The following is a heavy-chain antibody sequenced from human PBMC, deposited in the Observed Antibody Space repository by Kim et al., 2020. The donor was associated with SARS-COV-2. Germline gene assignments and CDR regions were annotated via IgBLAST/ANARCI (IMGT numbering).Heavy chain of an antibody. CDR3: ARDPSWIQLWSAYGMDV. Sequence: GGSLRLSCAASGFTFSSYWMHWVRQAPGKGLVWVSRINSDGSSTSYADSVKGRFTISRDNAKNTLYPQMNSLRAEDTAVYYCARDPSWIQLWSAYGMDVWGQGTTVTVSS. J-gene: IGHJ6*02. CDR1: GFTFSSYW. CDR2: INSDGSST. D-gene: IGHD5-18*01. V-gene: IGHV3-74*01.